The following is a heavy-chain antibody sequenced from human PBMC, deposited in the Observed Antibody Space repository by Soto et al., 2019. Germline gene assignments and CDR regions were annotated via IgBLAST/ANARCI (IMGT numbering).Heavy chain of an antibody. CDR1: GYTFSMSG. CDR3: ARTAAPRNYYYGMDV. CDR2: ISGYNGNT. J-gene: IGHJ6*02. Sequence: ASVKVSCKSSGYTFSMSGISWVRQAPGQGLEWMGWISGYNGNTNYEQKFQDRVTMTTDTTTNTAYMELRSLRSDDTAVYYCARTAAPRNYYYGMDVWGQGTTVTVSS. D-gene: IGHD6-13*01. V-gene: IGHV1-18*01.